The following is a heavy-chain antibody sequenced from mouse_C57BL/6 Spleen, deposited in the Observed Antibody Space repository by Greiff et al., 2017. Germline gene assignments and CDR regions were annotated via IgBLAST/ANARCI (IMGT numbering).Heavy chain of an antibody. CDR3: ASPPSSSYWYFDV. CDR2: LWSGGST. CDR1: GFSLTSYG. Sequence: VQLQQSGPGLVQPSQSLSITCTVSGFSLTSYGVHWVRQSPGKGLEWLGVLWSGGSTDYTAAFISRLSISKDNSKSQVFFKMNSLQADDTAIYYCASPPSSSYWYFDVWGTGTTVTVSS. V-gene: IGHV2-2*01. D-gene: IGHD1-1*01. J-gene: IGHJ1*03.